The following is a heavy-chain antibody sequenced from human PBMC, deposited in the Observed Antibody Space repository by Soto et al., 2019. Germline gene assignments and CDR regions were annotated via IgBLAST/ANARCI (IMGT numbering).Heavy chain of an antibody. D-gene: IGHD3-16*01. Sequence: QVQLVQSGAEVKNPGASVKVSCKASGYRFTSYGIGWVRQAPGQGLEWMGWINAYNGNTNYAQNLQGRVTLTTDTSTSTAYMELRSLRSNDTAVYYCAMVDVYVTPSPQDVWGQGTMVTVSS. CDR1: GYRFTSYG. V-gene: IGHV1-18*01. CDR3: AMVDVYVTPSPQDV. J-gene: IGHJ6*02. CDR2: INAYNGNT.